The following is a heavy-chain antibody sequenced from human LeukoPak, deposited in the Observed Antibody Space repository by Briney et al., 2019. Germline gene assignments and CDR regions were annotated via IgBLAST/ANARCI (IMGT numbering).Heavy chain of an antibody. CDR1: GGSISSSSYY. Sequence: SETLSLTCTVSGGSISSSSYYWGWIRQPPGKGLEWIGSNYYSGSTYYNPSLKSRVTISVDTSKNQFSLKLGSVTAADTAVYYCARKEGGQLVNTRRWFDPWGQGTLVTVSS. CDR3: ARKEGGQLVNTRRWFDP. CDR2: NYYSGST. V-gene: IGHV4-39*01. J-gene: IGHJ5*02. D-gene: IGHD6-13*01.